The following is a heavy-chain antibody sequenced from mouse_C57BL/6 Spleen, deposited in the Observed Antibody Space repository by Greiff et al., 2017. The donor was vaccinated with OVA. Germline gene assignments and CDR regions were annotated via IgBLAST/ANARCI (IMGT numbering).Heavy chain of an antibody. Sequence: EVQRVESVAELVRPGASVKLSCTASGFNIKNTYMHWVKQRPEQGLEWIGRIDPANGNPKYAPKFPGKATITADTSSNTAYLQLSSLTSEDTAIYYFAGGYYYCSSYEDWFAYWGQGTLVTVSA. V-gene: IGHV14-3*01. CDR2: IDPANGNP. J-gene: IGHJ3*01. CDR3: AGGYYYCSSYEDWFAY. CDR1: GFNIKNTY. D-gene: IGHD1-1*01.